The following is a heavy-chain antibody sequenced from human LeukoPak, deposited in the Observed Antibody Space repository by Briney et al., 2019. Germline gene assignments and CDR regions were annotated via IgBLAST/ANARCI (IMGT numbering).Heavy chain of an antibody. V-gene: IGHV4-34*01. CDR1: GGSFSGYY. J-gene: IGHJ3*02. Sequence: SETLSLTCAVYGGSFSGYYWSWIRQPPGKGLEWIGEINHSGSTNYNPSLKSRVTISVDTSKNQFSLKLSSVTAADTAVYYCARPRDMTTVTTQAFDIWGQGTMLTVPS. CDR2: INHSGST. D-gene: IGHD4-17*01. CDR3: ARPRDMTTVTTQAFDI.